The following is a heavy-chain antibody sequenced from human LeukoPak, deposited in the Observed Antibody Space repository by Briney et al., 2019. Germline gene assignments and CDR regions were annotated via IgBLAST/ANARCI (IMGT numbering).Heavy chain of an antibody. V-gene: IGHV3-23*01. J-gene: IGHJ4*01. CDR3: AKTRGGNPRYYFDY. CDR2: VSGTGDFI. Sequence: PGGSLRLSCAASGLTFTNPAMGWVRQAPGKGLEWVSVVSGTGDFIYYGDSVKGRFTISRDNSKNTLYLQMSSLRAEDTALYYCAKTRGGNPRYYFDYWGHGTLVTVSS. CDR1: GLTFTNPA. D-gene: IGHD4-23*01.